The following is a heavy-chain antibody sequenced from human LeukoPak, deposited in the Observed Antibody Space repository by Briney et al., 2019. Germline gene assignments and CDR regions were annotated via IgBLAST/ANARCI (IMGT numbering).Heavy chain of an antibody. D-gene: IGHD4-17*01. V-gene: IGHV3-9*01. J-gene: IGHJ4*02. CDR3: AKVSTGDPYYFDY. Sequence: GGSLRLSCAASGFTFNDYAMFWVRQAPGKGLEWVSGISWNSGSIGYADSVKGRFTISRDNSKNTLYLQMNSLRAEDTAVYYCAKVSTGDPYYFDYWGQGTLVTVSS. CDR1: GFTFNDYA. CDR2: ISWNSGSI.